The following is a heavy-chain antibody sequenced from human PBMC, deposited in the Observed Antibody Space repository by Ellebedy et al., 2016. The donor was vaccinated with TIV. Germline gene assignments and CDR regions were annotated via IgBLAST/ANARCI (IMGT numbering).Heavy chain of an antibody. J-gene: IGHJ4*02. D-gene: IGHD3-10*01. CDR3: ARVPPGAYGSGSYFGDDY. V-gene: IGHV3-7*01. CDR2: IKQDGSEK. CDR1: GFTFSNYW. Sequence: GESLKISCAASGFTFSNYWMNWVRQAPGKGLEWVATIKQDGSEKFYVDSVQGRFTISRDNANYVLYLQMNNLRAEDTAVYYCARVPPGAYGSGSYFGDDYWGQGTLVTVSS.